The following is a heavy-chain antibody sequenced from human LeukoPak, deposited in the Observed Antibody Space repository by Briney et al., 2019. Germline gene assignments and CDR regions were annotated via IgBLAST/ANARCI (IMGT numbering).Heavy chain of an antibody. CDR2: ISSSGSTI. V-gene: IGHV3-11*04. D-gene: IGHD3-22*01. CDR1: GFTFSDYY. J-gene: IGHJ3*02. CDR3: ARDPTYYYDSSGYSGDAFDI. Sequence: GGSLRLSCAASGFTFSDYYMSWIRQAPGKGLEWVSYISSSGSTIYYADSVKGRFTISRDNSKNTLYLQMNSLRAEDTAVYYCARDPTYYYDSSGYSGDAFDIWGQGTMVTVSS.